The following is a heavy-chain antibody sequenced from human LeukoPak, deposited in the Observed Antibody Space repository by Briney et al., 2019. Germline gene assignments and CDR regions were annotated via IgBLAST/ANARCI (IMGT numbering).Heavy chain of an antibody. D-gene: IGHD4-17*01. CDR3: ARTGSTVTMLYPFGN. J-gene: IGHJ4*02. V-gene: IGHV4-59*01. CDR2: IYHSGST. CDR1: GGSISSYY. Sequence: PSETLSLTCTVSGGSISSYYWSWIRQPPGKGLEWIGSIYHSGSTNYNPSLKSRVTISVDTSKNQFSLKLSSVTAADTAVYYCARTGSTVTMLYPFGNWGQGTLVTVSP.